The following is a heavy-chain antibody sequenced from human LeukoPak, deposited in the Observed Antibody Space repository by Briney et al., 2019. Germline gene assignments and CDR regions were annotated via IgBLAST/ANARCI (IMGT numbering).Heavy chain of an antibody. CDR2: IIPILGIA. V-gene: IGHV1-69*02. J-gene: IGHJ4*02. CDR1: GGTFSSYT. CDR3: ARAPLYCSGGSCYGHYFDY. D-gene: IGHD2-15*01. Sequence: ASVKVSCKASGGTFSSYTISWVRQAPGQGLEGMGRIIPILGIANYTQKFQGRVTITADKSTSTAYMELSSLRSEDTAVYYCARAPLYCSGGSCYGHYFDYWGQGTLVTVSS.